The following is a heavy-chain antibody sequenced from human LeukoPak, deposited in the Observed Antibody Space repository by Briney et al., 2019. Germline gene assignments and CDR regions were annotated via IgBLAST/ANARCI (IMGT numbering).Heavy chain of an antibody. CDR1: GGSISSYSYY. Sequence: PSQTLSLTCTVSGGSISSYSYYWSWIRQPAGKGLEWIGRIYTRGNTNYNPSLKSRVTISIDTSKNQFSLKLSSVTAADTAVYYCARLRWLQLGYFDYWGQGTLVTVSS. CDR2: IYTRGNT. J-gene: IGHJ4*02. CDR3: ARLRWLQLGYFDY. D-gene: IGHD5-24*01. V-gene: IGHV4-61*02.